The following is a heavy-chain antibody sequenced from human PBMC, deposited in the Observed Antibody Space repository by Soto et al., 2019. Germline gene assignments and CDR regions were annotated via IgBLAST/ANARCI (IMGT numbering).Heavy chain of an antibody. Sequence: QIQLVQSGGEVKKPGASVKVSCKASGYTFRSYGISWVRQAPGQGLEWVGWVSAYNGDTHYAPKFQDRITLTTESATDPAYMELRSLGLDETTVYYCARDWSRYYDNSGLIWFYWGQGSLVTVSS. J-gene: IGHJ4*02. CDR2: VSAYNGDT. V-gene: IGHV1-18*04. D-gene: IGHD3-22*01. CDR3: ARDWSRYYDNSGLIWFY. CDR1: GYTFRSYG.